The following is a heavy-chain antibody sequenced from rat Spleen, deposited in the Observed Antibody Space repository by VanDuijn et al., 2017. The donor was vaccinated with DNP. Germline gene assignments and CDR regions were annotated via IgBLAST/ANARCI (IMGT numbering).Heavy chain of an antibody. Sequence: EVQLVESGGGPVQPGRSLKLSCVASGFIFSNHWMTWIRQAPGKGLEWVASITNTGDGSYYSDSVKGRFSISRDNTKSTLYLQLNSLRSEDTATYYCTSNPHIRTAAPFDYWGPGVMVTVSS. J-gene: IGHJ2*01. CDR2: ITNTGDGS. V-gene: IGHV5-31*01. CDR1: GFIFSNHW. D-gene: IGHD3-8*01. CDR3: TSNPHIRTAAPFDY.